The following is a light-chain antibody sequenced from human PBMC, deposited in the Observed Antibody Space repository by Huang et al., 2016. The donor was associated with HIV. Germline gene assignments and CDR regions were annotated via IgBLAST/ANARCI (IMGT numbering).Light chain of an antibody. CDR2: STS. CDR1: QGIGTW. J-gene: IGKJ2*01. V-gene: IGKV1-12*01. CDR3: QQANSFPYT. Sequence: DIQLTQSPSSVSASVGDRVTITCRSSQGIGTWLAGYQQKPGKAPTLIIYSTSSLQSWFPARFSGSGSGADFTLTISSLQPEDFATYYCQQANSFPYTFGQGTKLEIK.